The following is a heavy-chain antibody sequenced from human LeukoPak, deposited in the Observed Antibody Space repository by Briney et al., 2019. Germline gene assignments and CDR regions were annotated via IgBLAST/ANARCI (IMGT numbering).Heavy chain of an antibody. V-gene: IGHV3-11*04. CDR3: ASVGYSSGWYRVDY. J-gene: IGHJ4*02. CDR2: ISSSGSTI. CDR1: GGSIRSYY. Sequence: LSLTCTVSGGSIRSYYWGWIRQPPGKGLEWVSYISSSGSTIYYADSVKGRFTISRDNAKNSLYLQMNSLRAEDTAVYYCASVGYSSGWYRVDYWGQGTLVTVSS. D-gene: IGHD6-19*01.